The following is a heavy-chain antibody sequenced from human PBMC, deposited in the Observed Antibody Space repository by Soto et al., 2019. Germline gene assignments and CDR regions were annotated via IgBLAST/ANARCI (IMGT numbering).Heavy chain of an antibody. Sequence: EVQLLESGGGLVQPGGSLRLSCAASGFTFSSYAMSWVRQAPGKGLEWVSAISGSGGSTYYADSVKGRFTISRDNAKNSLYLQMNGLRAEDTAVYYCARGTHGYNFPDYWGQGTLVTVSS. D-gene: IGHD5-12*01. CDR3: ARGTHGYNFPDY. CDR2: ISGSGGST. V-gene: IGHV3-23*01. CDR1: GFTFSSYA. J-gene: IGHJ4*02.